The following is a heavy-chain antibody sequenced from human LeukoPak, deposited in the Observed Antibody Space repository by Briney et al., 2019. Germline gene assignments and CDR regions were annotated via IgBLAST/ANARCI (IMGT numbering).Heavy chain of an antibody. D-gene: IGHD5-18*01. J-gene: IGHJ4*02. V-gene: IGHV4-59*01. CDR3: ARGKRTAMVQYYFDY. CDR2: IYYSGST. CDR1: GGSISSYN. Sequence: SETLSFTCTGSGGSISSYNWSWIRQPPGKGLEGMGYIYYSGSTNYNPSLKSRVTISVDTSKNQFSLKLSSVTAADTAVYYCARGKRTAMVQYYFDYWGQGTLVTVSS.